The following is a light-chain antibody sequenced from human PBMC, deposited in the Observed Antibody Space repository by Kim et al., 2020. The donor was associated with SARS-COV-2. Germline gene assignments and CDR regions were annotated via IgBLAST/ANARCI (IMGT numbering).Light chain of an antibody. CDR2: STR. CDR1: SGPVSRGHQ. CDR3: LLYYKGYRK. Sequence: PGGQVTLTCGSRSGPVSRGHQPDWVQQKPGQARRTLIYSTRNKHSWTPAQWSGSLLGGKAALTLSGALPEDEAEYYCLLYYKGYRKFGGGTQLTVL. J-gene: IGLJ2*01. V-gene: IGLV7-46*01.